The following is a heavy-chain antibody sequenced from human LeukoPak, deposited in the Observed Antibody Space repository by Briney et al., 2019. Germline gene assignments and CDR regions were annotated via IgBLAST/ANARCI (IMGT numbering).Heavy chain of an antibody. CDR1: GYTFNNYG. V-gene: IGHV1-8*02. CDR3: ARGVHVRMYDSNHNSFDP. D-gene: IGHD3-22*01. J-gene: IGHJ5*01. CDR2: MNPNSGNT. Sequence: ASVKVSCKTSGYTFNNYGITWVRQAPGQGLEWMGWMNPNSGNTGYAQKFQGRVTVTRDMSTSTVYMDLSSLRSEDTALYYCARGVHVRMYDSNHNSFDPWGQGTLVTVSS.